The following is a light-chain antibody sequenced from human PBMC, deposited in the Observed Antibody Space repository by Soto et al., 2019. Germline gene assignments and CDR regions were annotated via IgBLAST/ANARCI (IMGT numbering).Light chain of an antibody. V-gene: IGKV1-5*03. J-gene: IGKJ1*01. CDR2: RAS. Sequence: DIQMTQSPSTLSASVGDSVTITCRASQSISTWLAWFQQKPGKAPKFLIYRASSLESGIPSRFSGSGSGTEFTATFLSLQPDDFSSYYTPHYKCYHLTFGQGTNVQIK. CDR3: PHYKCYHLT. CDR1: QSISTW.